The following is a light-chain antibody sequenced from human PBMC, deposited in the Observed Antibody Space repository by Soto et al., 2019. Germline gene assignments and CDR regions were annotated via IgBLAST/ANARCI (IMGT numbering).Light chain of an antibody. CDR2: DNN. J-gene: IGLJ2*01. CDR3: GTWDSSLSAVV. Sequence: QSVLTQPPSVTGAPGQRVTISCTGSHSDIGAGYGVHWYQQFPHSAPKLLIYDNNKRPSGIPDRFSGSKSGTSATLGITGLQTGDEADYYCGTWDSSLSAVVFGGGTKVTVL. V-gene: IGLV1-51*01. CDR1: HSDIGAGY.